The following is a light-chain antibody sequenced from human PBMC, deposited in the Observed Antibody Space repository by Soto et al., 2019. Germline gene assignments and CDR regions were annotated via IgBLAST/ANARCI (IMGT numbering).Light chain of an antibody. CDR3: QQRYNWPPIT. CDR2: DTS. Sequence: EILLTQSPATLSLSPGERATLSCRASQRVSSNLAWYQQKPGQAPRLLIYDTSNRATGVPARFSGSGSGTDFTLTISSLEPEDFAVYYCQQRYNWPPITFGQGTRLEIK. CDR1: QRVSSN. V-gene: IGKV3-11*01. J-gene: IGKJ5*01.